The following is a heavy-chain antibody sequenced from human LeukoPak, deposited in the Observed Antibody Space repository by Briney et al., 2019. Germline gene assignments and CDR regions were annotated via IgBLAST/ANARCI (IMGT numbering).Heavy chain of an antibody. CDR3: ARGLWFGEFPDY. V-gene: IGHV4-59*01. CDR2: IYYSGST. D-gene: IGHD3-10*01. J-gene: IGHJ4*02. Sequence: PSETLSLTCTVSGGSISSYYWSWIRQPPGKGLEWIGYIYYSGSTNYNPSLKSRVTISVDTSKNQFSLRLSSVTAADTAVYYCARGLWFGEFPDYWGQGTLVTVSS. CDR1: GGSISSYY.